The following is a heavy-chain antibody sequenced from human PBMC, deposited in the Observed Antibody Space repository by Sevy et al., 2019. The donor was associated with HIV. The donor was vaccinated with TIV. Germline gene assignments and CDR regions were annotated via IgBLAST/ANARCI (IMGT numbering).Heavy chain of an antibody. CDR3: TADSKGQGLHALLDY. CDR2: IKRKTDGGTT. V-gene: IGHV3-15*01. CDR1: GFTFSNAA. Sequence: GGSLRLSCAASGFTFSNAAMRWVRQAPGKGLEWVAVIKRKTDGGTTEYPAPVKGRFTITTHDSKNAMYLQMKSLKTEDATIYYCTADSKGQGLHALLDYWGQGTLVTVSS. J-gene: IGHJ4*02.